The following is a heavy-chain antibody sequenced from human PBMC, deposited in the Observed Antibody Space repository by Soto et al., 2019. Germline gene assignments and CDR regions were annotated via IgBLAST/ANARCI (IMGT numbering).Heavy chain of an antibody. CDR3: ARGVVHYYYMDV. V-gene: IGHV1-46*03. CDR2: INPSGGST. J-gene: IGHJ6*03. Sequence: VKVSCKASGYTLTIYYMHWVRQAPGQGLEWMGIINPSGGSTSYAQKFQGRVTMTRDTSTSTVYMELSSLRSEDTAVYYCARGVVHYYYMDVWGKGTTVTVSS. D-gene: IGHD2-15*01. CDR1: GYTLTIYY.